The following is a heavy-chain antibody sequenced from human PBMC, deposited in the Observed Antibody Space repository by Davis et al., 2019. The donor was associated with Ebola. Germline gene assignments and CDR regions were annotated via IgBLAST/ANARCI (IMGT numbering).Heavy chain of an antibody. CDR2: IYSGGST. Sequence: GESLKISCAASGFTVSSNYMSWVRQAPGKGLEWVSVIYSGGSTYYADSVKGRFTISRDNSKNTLYLQMNSLRAEDTAVYYCAKDRGYSYGLAFDIWGQGTMVTVSS. CDR3: AKDRGYSYGLAFDI. V-gene: IGHV3-53*05. CDR1: GFTVSSNY. D-gene: IGHD5-18*01. J-gene: IGHJ3*02.